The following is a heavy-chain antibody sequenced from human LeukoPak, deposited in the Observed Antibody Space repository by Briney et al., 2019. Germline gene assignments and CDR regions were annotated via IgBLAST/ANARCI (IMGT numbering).Heavy chain of an antibody. V-gene: IGHV1-2*02. J-gene: IGHJ4*02. Sequence: ASVKVSCKASGYTFTGYYMHWVRQAPGQGLEWMGWINPNSGGTNYAQNFQGRVTMTRDTSITTAYMELSRLSSVTAADTAEYYCTRSEAYSGSLPFHDYWGQGTLVTVSS. CDR1: GYTFTGYY. D-gene: IGHD1-26*01. CDR3: TRSEAYSGSLPFHDY. CDR2: INPNSGGT.